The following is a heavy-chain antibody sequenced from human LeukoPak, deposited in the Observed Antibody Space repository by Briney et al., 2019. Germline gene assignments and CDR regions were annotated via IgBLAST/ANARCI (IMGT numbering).Heavy chain of an antibody. CDR1: GYSISSGYY. V-gene: IGHV4-38-2*02. J-gene: IGHJ6*03. Sequence: PSETLSLTCTVSGYSISSGYYWGWIRQPPGEGLEWIGSIYHSGSTYYNPSLKSRVTISVDTSKNQFSLKLSSVTAADTAVYYCARGRSGSSGWSPPPRRYYYMDVWGKGTTVTVSS. CDR2: IYHSGST. D-gene: IGHD6-19*01. CDR3: ARGRSGSSGWSPPPRRYYYMDV.